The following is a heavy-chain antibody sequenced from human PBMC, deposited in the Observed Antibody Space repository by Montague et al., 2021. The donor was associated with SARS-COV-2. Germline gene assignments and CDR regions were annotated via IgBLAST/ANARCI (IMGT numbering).Heavy chain of an antibody. V-gene: IGHV4-34*01. Sequence: SETLSLTCAVYGGSFSGYYWSWIRQPPGKGLEWIGEINHSGSTNYNPSLKSRVTISVDTSKNQFSLKLSSVTAADTAVYYCARGSVDIVVVVAATPPYFGYWGQGTLVTVFS. J-gene: IGHJ4*02. CDR2: INHSGST. D-gene: IGHD2-15*01. CDR1: GGSFSGYY. CDR3: ARGSVDIVVVVAATPPYFGY.